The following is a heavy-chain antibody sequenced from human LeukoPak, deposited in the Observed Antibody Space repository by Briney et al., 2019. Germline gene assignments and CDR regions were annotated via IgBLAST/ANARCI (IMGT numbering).Heavy chain of an antibody. J-gene: IGHJ4*02. Sequence: ASVKVSCKASGYTFTSYYMHWVRQAPGQGLEGMGIINPSGGSTSYAQKFQGRVTMTRDTSTSTVYMELSSLRSEDTAVYYCARAGITMIPFDYWGQGTLVTVSS. CDR1: GYTFTSYY. CDR3: ARAGITMIPFDY. V-gene: IGHV1-46*01. D-gene: IGHD3-22*01. CDR2: INPSGGST.